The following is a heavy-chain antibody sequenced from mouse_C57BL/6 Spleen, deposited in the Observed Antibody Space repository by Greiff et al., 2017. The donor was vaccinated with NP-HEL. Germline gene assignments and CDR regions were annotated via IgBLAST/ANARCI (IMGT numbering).Heavy chain of an antibody. CDR1: GYTFTSYW. CDR3: AREGNGYLFDY. CDR2: IDPSDSET. J-gene: IGHJ2*01. D-gene: IGHD2-2*01. Sequence: QVQLKQPGAELVRPGSSVKLSCKASGYTFTSYWMHWVKQRPIQGLEWIGNIDPSDSETHYNQKFKDKATLTVDKSSSTAYMQLSSLTSEDSAVYYCAREGNGYLFDYWGQGTTLTVSS. V-gene: IGHV1-52*01.